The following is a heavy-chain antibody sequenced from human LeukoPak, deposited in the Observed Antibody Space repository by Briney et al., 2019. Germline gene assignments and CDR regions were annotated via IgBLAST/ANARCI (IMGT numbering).Heavy chain of an antibody. D-gene: IGHD3-10*01. J-gene: IGHJ4*02. CDR3: ARDSQLLWFGELEYYFDY. CDR1: GFTFSSYW. CDR2: INSDGSST. V-gene: IGHV3-74*01. Sequence: GGSLRLSCAASGFTFSSYWMHWVRQAPGKGLVWVSRINSDGSSTSYADSVKGRFTNSRDNAKNTLYLQMNSLRAEDTAVYYCARDSQLLWFGELEYYFDYWGQGTLVTVSS.